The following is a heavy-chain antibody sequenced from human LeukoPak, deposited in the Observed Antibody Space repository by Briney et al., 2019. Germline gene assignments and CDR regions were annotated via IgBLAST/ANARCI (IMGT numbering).Heavy chain of an antibody. J-gene: IGHJ4*02. D-gene: IGHD6-19*01. CDR3: ARGTLYRGWSYYLDF. CDR2: INHNGNT. Sequence: SETLSLTCGVYGGSFSDYYWTWIRQPPGKGLEWIGEINHNGNTNYNPSLKSRVTMSVDTSKHQFSLKLSSVTAADTAVYYCARGTLYRGWSYYLDFWGQGSQVTVSS. V-gene: IGHV4-34*01. CDR1: GGSFSDYY.